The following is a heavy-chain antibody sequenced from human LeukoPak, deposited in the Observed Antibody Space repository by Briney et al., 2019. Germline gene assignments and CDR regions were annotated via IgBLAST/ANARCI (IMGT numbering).Heavy chain of an antibody. J-gene: IGHJ4*02. V-gene: IGHV1-8*01. Sequence: GASVKVSCKASGYTFTSYDINWARQATGQGLEWMGWMNPNSGNTGYAQKFQGRVTMTRNTSISTAYMELSSLRSEDTAVYYCARGEYSYGYAGFPDYWGQGTLVTVSS. CDR2: MNPNSGNT. D-gene: IGHD5-18*01. CDR3: ARGEYSYGYAGFPDY. CDR1: GYTFTSYD.